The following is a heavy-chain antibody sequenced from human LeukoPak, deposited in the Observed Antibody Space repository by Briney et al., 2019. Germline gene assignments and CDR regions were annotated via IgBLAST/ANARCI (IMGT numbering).Heavy chain of an antibody. Sequence: ASVKVSCKASGYTFTGYYMHWVRQAPGQGLEWMGIINPSGGSTSYAQKFQGRVTMTRDTSTSTVYMELSSLRSEDTAVYYCAREGIGDYYDSSGYSKGKGVDPWGQGTLVTVSS. CDR3: AREGIGDYYDSSGYSKGKGVDP. J-gene: IGHJ5*02. CDR1: GYTFTGYY. CDR2: INPSGGST. D-gene: IGHD3-22*01. V-gene: IGHV1-46*01.